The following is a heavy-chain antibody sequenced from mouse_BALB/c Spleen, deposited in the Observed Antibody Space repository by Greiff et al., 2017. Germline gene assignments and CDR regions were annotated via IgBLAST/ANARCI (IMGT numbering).Heavy chain of an antibody. CDR3: ARPNGNSFYYAMDY. V-gene: IGHV2-2*02. J-gene: IGHJ4*01. CDR2: IWSGGST. Sequence: VKLVESGPGLVQPSQSLSITCTVSGFSLTSYGVHWVRQSPGKGLEWLGVIWSGGSTDYNAAFISRLSISKDNSKSQVFFKMNSLQANDTAIYYCARPNGNSFYYAMDYWGQGTSVTVSS. D-gene: IGHD2-1*01. CDR1: GFSLTSYG.